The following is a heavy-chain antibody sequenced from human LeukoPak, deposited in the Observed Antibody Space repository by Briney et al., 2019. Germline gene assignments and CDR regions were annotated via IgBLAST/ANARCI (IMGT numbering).Heavy chain of an antibody. J-gene: IGHJ3*02. CDR3: AREGTGDYSSRRSHGFDI. Sequence: ASARVSCKASGYSFSIYYIHWVRQAPGQGLEWMGWINPNSGGTNYAQKFQGRVTMTRDTSIDTASMELTSLTSDDTAIYYCAREGTGDYSSRRSHGFDIWGQGTVVTVSS. CDR2: INPNSGGT. V-gene: IGHV1-2*02. D-gene: IGHD3-10*01. CDR1: GYSFSIYY.